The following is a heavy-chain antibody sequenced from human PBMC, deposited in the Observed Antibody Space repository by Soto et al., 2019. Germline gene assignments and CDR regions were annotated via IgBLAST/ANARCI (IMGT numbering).Heavy chain of an antibody. CDR1: VGSFSGYY. Sequence: SEALSLAGAVHVGSFSGYYWSWIRQPPGKGLEWIGEINHSGSTNYNPSLKSRVTISVDTSKNQFSLKLSSVTAADTAVYYCARGRGGYCSSTSCKGGSNWFDPWGQGTLVTVSS. V-gene: IGHV4-34*01. CDR2: INHSGST. J-gene: IGHJ5*02. D-gene: IGHD2-2*01. CDR3: ARGRGGYCSSTSCKGGSNWFDP.